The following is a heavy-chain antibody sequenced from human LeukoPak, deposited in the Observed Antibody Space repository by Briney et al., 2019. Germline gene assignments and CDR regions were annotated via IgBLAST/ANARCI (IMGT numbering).Heavy chain of an antibody. V-gene: IGHV3-48*03. CDR1: GFTFSSYE. CDR3: AELGITMIGGV. D-gene: IGHD3-10*02. J-gene: IGHJ6*04. Sequence: GGSLRLSCAAYGFTFSSYEMKWGSQAPGKGREWVSYISSSGSTIYYADSVKGRFTISRDNAKNSLYLQMNSLRAEDTAVYYCAELGITMIGGVWGKGTTVTISS. CDR2: ISSSGSTI.